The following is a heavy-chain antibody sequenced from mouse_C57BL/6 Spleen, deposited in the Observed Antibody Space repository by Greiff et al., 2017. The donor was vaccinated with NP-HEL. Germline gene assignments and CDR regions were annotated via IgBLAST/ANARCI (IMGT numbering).Heavy chain of an antibody. CDR1: GFTFSDYG. J-gene: IGHJ4*01. CDR2: ISSGSSTI. V-gene: IGHV5-17*01. D-gene: IGHD4-1*01. Sequence: DVQLVESGGGLVKPGGSLKLSCAASGFTFSDYGMHWVRQAPEKGLEWVAYISSGSSTIYYADTVKGRFTISRDNAKNTLFLQMTSLRSEDTAMYYCARIGLGLYAMDYWGQGTSVTVSS. CDR3: ARIGLGLYAMDY.